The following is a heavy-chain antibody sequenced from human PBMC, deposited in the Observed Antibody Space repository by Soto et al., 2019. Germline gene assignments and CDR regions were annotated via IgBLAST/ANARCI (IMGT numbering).Heavy chain of an antibody. CDR3: TRANWYSEY. J-gene: IGHJ4*02. CDR1: GGSISNHY. D-gene: IGHD7-27*01. V-gene: IGHV4-59*11. CDR2: IYYNGNT. Sequence: QVQLQESGPGLVKPSETLSLTCSVSGGSISNHYWSWIRQPPGKGLEWIGSIYYNGNTNYNPPLKSRVTMSVDTSRNQISLKLTTVTAADTAVYYCTRANWYSEYWGQGTLVTVSS.